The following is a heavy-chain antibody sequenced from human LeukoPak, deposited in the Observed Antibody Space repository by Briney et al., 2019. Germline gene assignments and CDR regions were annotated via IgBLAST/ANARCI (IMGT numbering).Heavy chain of an antibody. CDR3: ARDVSSSWSGAYYFDY. J-gene: IGHJ4*02. CDR2: INTNTGNP. CDR1: GYTITSYA. D-gene: IGHD6-13*01. Sequence: ASVKVSCKASGYTITSYAMNWVRQAPGQGLEWMGWINTNTGNPTYAQGFTGRFVFSLDTSVSTAYLQISSLKAEDTAVYYCARDVSSSWSGAYYFDYWGQGTLVTVSS. V-gene: IGHV7-4-1*02.